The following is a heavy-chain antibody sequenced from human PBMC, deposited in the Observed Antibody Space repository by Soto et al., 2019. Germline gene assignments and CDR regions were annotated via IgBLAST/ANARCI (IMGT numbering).Heavy chain of an antibody. V-gene: IGHV3-48*01. CDR1: GFTFSTYS. Sequence: EVQLVESGGGLVQPGGSLRLSCAASGFTFSTYSMNWVRQAPGKGLEWVSYISSSSSTIYYADSVKGRFTISRDHAKNSLYLQMNTLRAEDTALDYWAREPRLDWDYYCYGMDVWGQGTTVTAS. D-gene: IGHD3-9*01. CDR2: ISSSSSTI. CDR3: AREPRLDWDYYCYGMDV. J-gene: IGHJ6*02.